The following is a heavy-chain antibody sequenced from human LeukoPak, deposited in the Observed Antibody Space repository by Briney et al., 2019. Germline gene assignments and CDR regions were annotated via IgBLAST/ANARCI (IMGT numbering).Heavy chain of an antibody. CDR3: ARHGNGRGWYYFDY. D-gene: IGHD2-8*01. Sequence: SETLSLTCTVSGGSISGYYWSWIRQPPGKGLEWTGYIYYSGSTNYNPSLKSRVTISVDTSKNQFSLKLSSVTAADTAVYYCARHGNGRGWYYFDYWGQGTLVTVSS. CDR2: IYYSGST. J-gene: IGHJ4*02. V-gene: IGHV4-59*08. CDR1: GGSISGYY.